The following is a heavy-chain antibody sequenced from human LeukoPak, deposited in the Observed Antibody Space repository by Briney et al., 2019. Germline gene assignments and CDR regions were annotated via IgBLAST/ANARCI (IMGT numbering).Heavy chain of an antibody. Sequence: GGSLRLSCAASEFSFGSNYMTWVRQAPGKGLEWVSLIYSGGSTYYADSVKGRFTISRDNSKNTLYLQMNILRAEDTAVYYCAREVGPFHQLDYWGQGTLVTVSS. CDR2: IYSGGST. V-gene: IGHV3-66*01. CDR3: AREVGPFHQLDY. CDR1: EFSFGSNY. D-gene: IGHD5-24*01. J-gene: IGHJ4*02.